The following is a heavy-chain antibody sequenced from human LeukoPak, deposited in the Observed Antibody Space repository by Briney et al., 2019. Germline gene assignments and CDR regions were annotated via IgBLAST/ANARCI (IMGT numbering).Heavy chain of an antibody. D-gene: IGHD3-22*01. CDR1: GFTFSSYS. CDR3: ARRDSSGYYYRFDY. Sequence: PGGSLRLSCAASGFTFSSYSMNWVRQAPGKGLEWVSSISSSSSYIYYADSMKGRFTISRDNAKNSLYLQMNSLRAEDTAVYYCARRDSSGYYYRFDYWGQGTLVTVSS. V-gene: IGHV3-21*01. J-gene: IGHJ4*02. CDR2: ISSSSSYI.